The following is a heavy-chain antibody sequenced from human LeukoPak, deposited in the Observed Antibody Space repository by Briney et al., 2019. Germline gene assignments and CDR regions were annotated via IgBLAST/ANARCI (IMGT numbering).Heavy chain of an antibody. CDR3: AKDASSGWTYGGNFDY. J-gene: IGHJ4*02. V-gene: IGHV3-9*01. CDR2: ISWNSGSI. CDR1: GFTFDDYA. D-gene: IGHD6-19*01. Sequence: SGGSLRLSCAASGFTFDDYAMHWVRQAPGKGLEWVSGISWNSGSIGYADSVKGRFTISRDNAKNSLYLQMNSLRAEDTALYYCAKDASSGWTYGGNFDYWGQGTLVTVSP.